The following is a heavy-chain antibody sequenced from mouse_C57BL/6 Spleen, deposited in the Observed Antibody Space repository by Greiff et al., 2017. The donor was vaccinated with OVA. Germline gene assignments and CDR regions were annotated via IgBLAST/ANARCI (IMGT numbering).Heavy chain of an antibody. CDR3: ARSTQYYFDY. CDR2: IDPSDSYT. V-gene: IGHV1-69*01. J-gene: IGHJ2*01. CDR1: GYTFTSYW. Sequence: VQLQQPGAELVMPGASVKLSCKASGYTFTSYWMHWVKQRPGQGLEWIGEIDPSDSYTNYNQKFKGKSTLTVDKSSSTAYMQLISLTSEDSAVYYCARSTQYYFDYWGQGTTLTVSS. D-gene: IGHD6-1*01.